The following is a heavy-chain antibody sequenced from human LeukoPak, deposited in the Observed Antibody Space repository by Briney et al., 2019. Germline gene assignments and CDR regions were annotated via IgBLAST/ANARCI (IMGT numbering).Heavy chain of an antibody. CDR3: ARDLYYYDSSGYRGFDY. J-gene: IGHJ4*02. CDR2: IYTSGST. Sequence: SETLSLTCTVSGGSISSYYWSWIRQPAGKGLEWIGRIYTSGSTNYNPSLKSRVTMSVYTSKNQFSLKLSSVTAADTAVYYCARDLYYYDSSGYRGFDYWGQGTLVTVSS. CDR1: GGSISSYY. D-gene: IGHD3-22*01. V-gene: IGHV4-4*07.